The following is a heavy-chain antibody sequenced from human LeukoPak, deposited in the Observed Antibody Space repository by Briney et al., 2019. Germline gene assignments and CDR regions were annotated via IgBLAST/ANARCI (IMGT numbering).Heavy chain of an antibody. J-gene: IGHJ5*02. Sequence: GGSLRLSCAASGFNFANHAMSWVRQAPGKGLEWVSAISGSGGSTYYADSVKGRFTISRDNSKNTLYLQMNSLRAEDTAVYYCAKDSSGDWFDPWGQGTLVTVSS. CDR3: AKDSSGDWFDP. V-gene: IGHV3-23*01. CDR2: ISGSGGST. D-gene: IGHD6-19*01. CDR1: GFNFANHA.